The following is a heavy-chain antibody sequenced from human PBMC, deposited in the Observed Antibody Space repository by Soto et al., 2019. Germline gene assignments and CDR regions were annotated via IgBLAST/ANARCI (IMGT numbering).Heavy chain of an antibody. V-gene: IGHV4-59*01. CDR3: ARAGSYYGSGSSGWVYYYYGMDV. J-gene: IGHJ6*02. CDR1: GGSISSYY. D-gene: IGHD3-10*01. Sequence: SETLSLTCTVSGGSISSYYWSWMRQPPGKGLEWIGYIYYSGSTNYNPSLKSRVTISVDTSKNQFSLKLSSVTAADTAVYYCARAGSYYGSGSSGWVYYYYGMDVWGQGTTVTVSS. CDR2: IYYSGST.